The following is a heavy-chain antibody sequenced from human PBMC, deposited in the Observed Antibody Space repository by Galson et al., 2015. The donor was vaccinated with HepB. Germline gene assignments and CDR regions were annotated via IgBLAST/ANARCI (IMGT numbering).Heavy chain of an antibody. CDR1: GFPFSAYT. D-gene: IGHD2-15*01. J-gene: IGHJ6*02. Sequence: SLRLSCAASGFPFSAYTINWVRQAPGKGLEWVSCTGSGSANIYYADSVKGRFTIARDNAKNSLYLQMNSLRVDDTAVYYCARDVGIRGGLDVWGQGTTVIVSS. V-gene: IGHV3-21*01. CDR2: TGSGSANI. CDR3: ARDVGIRGGLDV.